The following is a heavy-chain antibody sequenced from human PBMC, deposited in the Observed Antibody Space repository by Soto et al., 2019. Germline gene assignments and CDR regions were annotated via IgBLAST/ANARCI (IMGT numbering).Heavy chain of an antibody. CDR3: TRLISPVAARPS. CDR1: GYIFTYYW. V-gene: IGHV5-51*01. Sequence: GESLKISCKFSGYIFTYYWIAWVRQLPGQRPEWMGIIYPGDSDTRYSPSFKGQVTISADKSINTAYLQWGSLEVSDTAMYYCTRLISPVAARPSWGQGTLVTVSS. D-gene: IGHD2-15*01. CDR2: IYPGDSDT. J-gene: IGHJ4*02.